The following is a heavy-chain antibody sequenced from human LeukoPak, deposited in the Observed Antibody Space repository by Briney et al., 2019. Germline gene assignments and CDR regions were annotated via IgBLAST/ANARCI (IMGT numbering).Heavy chain of an antibody. CDR3: AKAGIVGATWRPHFDY. CDR1: GFTFSSYW. V-gene: IGHV3-7*01. J-gene: IGHJ4*02. Sequence: PGGSLRLSCAASGFTFSSYWMSWVRQAPGKGLEWVANIKQDGSEKYYVDSVKGRFTISRDNAKNSLYLQMNSLRAEDTAVYYCAKAGIVGATWRPHFDYWGQGTLVTVSS. D-gene: IGHD1-26*01. CDR2: IKQDGSEK.